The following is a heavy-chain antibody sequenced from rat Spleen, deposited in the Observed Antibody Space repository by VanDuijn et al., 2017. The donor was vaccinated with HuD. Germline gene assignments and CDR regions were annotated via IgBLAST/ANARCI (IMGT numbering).Heavy chain of an antibody. CDR1: GFTFTNYD. CDR3: ASRDY. Sequence: EVQLVESGGGLMQPGRSLKLSCAASGFTFTNYDMAWVRQAPTKGLEWIASISTGADNTYYRDSVKGRFTVSRDDANNTHYLQMDSLRSEDTATYYCASRDYWGQGVMVTVSS. V-gene: IGHV5S13*01. J-gene: IGHJ2*01. CDR2: ISTGADNT.